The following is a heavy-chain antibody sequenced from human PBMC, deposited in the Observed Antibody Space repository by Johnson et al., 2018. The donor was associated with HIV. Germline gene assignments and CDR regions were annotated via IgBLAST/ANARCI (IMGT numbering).Heavy chain of an antibody. CDR2: ISSSGSTI. D-gene: IGHD1-26*01. CDR1: GFTFSDYY. V-gene: IGHV3-11*04. Sequence: QVRLVESGGGLVKPGGSLRLSCAASGFTFSDYYMSWIRQAPGKGLEWVSYISSSGSTIYYADSVKGRFTISWDNAKNSLYLQMNSLRADDTAVYYCAILPEWELSPEVFDIWGQGTMVTVSS. CDR3: AILPEWELSPEVFDI. J-gene: IGHJ3*02.